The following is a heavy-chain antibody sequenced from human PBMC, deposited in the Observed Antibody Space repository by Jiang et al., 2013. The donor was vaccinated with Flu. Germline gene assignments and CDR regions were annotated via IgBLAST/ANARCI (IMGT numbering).Heavy chain of an antibody. CDR1: GGSFSTYY. D-gene: IGHD5-12*01. CDR2: IFYSGST. J-gene: IGHJ4*02. Sequence: ETPSLTCTVSGGSFSTYYWSWIRQPPGKGLEWIGYIFYSGSTHSNPSLNSRVAISIDTSKNQVSLKVTSVTAADTAVYYCARFNSGPFDYWGQGTLVTVSS. CDR3: ARFNSGPFDY. V-gene: IGHV4-59*01.